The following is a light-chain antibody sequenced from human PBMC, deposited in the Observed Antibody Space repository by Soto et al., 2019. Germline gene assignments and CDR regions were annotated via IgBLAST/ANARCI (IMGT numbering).Light chain of an antibody. Sequence: QSALTQPPSASGSPGQSVAISCTGSSSDVGGYNDVSWYQQHPGTAPKLMIYDVTNRPSGVPDRFSGSKSGNTASLPVSGLQAEDEADYYCRSRAGSNSMAVLFGGGTKLTVL. J-gene: IGLJ2*01. V-gene: IGLV2-8*01. CDR2: DVT. CDR1: SSDVGGYND. CDR3: RSRAGSNSMAVL.